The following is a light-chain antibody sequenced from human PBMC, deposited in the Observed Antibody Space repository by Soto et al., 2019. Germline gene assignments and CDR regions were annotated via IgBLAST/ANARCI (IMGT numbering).Light chain of an antibody. CDR2: DVS. J-gene: IGLJ1*01. CDR1: SSDVGGYNY. Sequence: QSALTQPASVSGSPGQSITISCTGTSSDVGGYNYVSWYQHHPGKVHKLLIYDVSNRPSGVSNRFSGSKSGNTASLTISGLQAEDEADYYCYSYTSSNTYVFGTGTKVTVL. CDR3: YSYTSSNTYV. V-gene: IGLV2-14*03.